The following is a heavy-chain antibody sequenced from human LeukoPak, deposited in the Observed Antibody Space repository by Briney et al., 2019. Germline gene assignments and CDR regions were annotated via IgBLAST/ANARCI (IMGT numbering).Heavy chain of an antibody. J-gene: IGHJ4*02. D-gene: IGHD1-20*01. Sequence: PGGSLRLSCAASGFSFSSYAMSWVRQAPGKGLEWVSAISGSGGSTYYADSVKGRFTMSRDNSKNTLYLQMNSLRAEDTAVYYCAQDHAGLNWIRHYYFDYWGQGTLVTVSS. V-gene: IGHV3-23*01. CDR1: GFSFSSYA. CDR3: AQDHAGLNWIRHYYFDY. CDR2: ISGSGGST.